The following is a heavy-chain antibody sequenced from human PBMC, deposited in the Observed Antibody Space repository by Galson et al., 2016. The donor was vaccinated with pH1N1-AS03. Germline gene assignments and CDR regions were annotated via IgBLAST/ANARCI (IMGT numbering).Heavy chain of an antibody. V-gene: IGHV3-21*01. D-gene: IGHD5-12*01. CDR1: GFTFSSYS. Sequence: SLRLSCAASGFTFSSYSMNWVRQAPGQGLQWVSSISTSSTYMYYADAVQGRFTISRDDARNSLYLQMNSLRAEDTAVYYCARDIGLVALYSWGQGSLVTVS. J-gene: IGHJ4*02. CDR2: ISTSSTYM. CDR3: ARDIGLVALYS.